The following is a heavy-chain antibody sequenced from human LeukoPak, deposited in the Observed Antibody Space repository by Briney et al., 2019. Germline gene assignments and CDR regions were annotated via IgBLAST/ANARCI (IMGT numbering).Heavy chain of an antibody. CDR2: IYYSGST. D-gene: IGHD6-19*01. J-gene: IGHJ5*02. CDR1: GGSISSSY. Sequence: SETLSLTCTVSGGSISSSYWSWIRQPPGKGLDWIGYIYYSGSTNYNPSLKSRVTISVDTSKNQFSLKVSSVTAADTAVYYCARDSSGLNWFDPWGQGTLVTVSS. V-gene: IGHV4-59*01. CDR3: ARDSSGLNWFDP.